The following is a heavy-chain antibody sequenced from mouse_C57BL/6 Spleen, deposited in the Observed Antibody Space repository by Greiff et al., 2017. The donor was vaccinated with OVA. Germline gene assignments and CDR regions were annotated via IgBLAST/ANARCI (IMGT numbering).Heavy chain of an antibody. CDR2: IDPSDSYT. CDR1: GYTFTSYW. V-gene: IGHV1-50*01. J-gene: IGHJ4*01. D-gene: IGHD2-3*01. Sequence: VQLQQPGAELVKPGASVKLSCKASGYTFTSYWMQWVKQRPGQGLEWIGEIDPSDSYTNYNQKFKGKATLTVDTSSSTAYMQLSSLTSEDSAVYYCAADDGPDYWGQGTSVTVSS. CDR3: AADDGPDY.